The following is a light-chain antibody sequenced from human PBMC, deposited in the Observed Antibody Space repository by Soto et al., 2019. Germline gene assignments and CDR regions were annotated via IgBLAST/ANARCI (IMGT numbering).Light chain of an antibody. CDR1: SSNIGATYD. J-gene: IGLJ1*01. Sequence: QSVLTKPPSVSGAPGQRVTISCTGSSSNIGATYDVHWYQQVPGTAPKLLIFDNTKRPSGVPDRFSGSKSGTSASLAITGLRAEDEADYYCQSYDSSLSGSVFGAGTKVTVL. CDR3: QSYDSSLSGSV. CDR2: DNT. V-gene: IGLV1-40*01.